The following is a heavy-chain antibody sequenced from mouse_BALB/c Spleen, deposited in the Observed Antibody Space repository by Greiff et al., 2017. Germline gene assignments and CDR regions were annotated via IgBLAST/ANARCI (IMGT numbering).Heavy chain of an antibody. CDR1: GYTFTSYW. Sequence: DLVKPGASVKLSCKASGYTFTSYWINWIKQRPGQGLEWIGRIAPGSGGTYYNEMFKGKATLTVDTSSSTAYMQLSSLSSEDSAVYFCARAYYGSSYGFAYWGQGTLVTVSA. J-gene: IGHJ3*01. CDR2: IAPGSGGT. CDR3: ARAYYGSSYGFAY. V-gene: IGHV1S41*01. D-gene: IGHD1-1*01.